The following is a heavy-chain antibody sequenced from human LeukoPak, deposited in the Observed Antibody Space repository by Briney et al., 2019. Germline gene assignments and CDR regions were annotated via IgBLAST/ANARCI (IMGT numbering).Heavy chain of an antibody. CDR1: GFTFSSCA. D-gene: IGHD6-19*01. J-gene: IGHJ4*02. Sequence: GGSLRLSCAASGFTFSSCAMNWVRQAPGKGLEWVSTISGSGGSTYYADSVKGRFTISRDNSKNTLYLQMNSLRAEDTAVYYCAGGQTFTSGGFDYWGQGTLVTVSS. CDR3: AGGQTFTSGGFDY. V-gene: IGHV3-23*01. CDR2: ISGSGGST.